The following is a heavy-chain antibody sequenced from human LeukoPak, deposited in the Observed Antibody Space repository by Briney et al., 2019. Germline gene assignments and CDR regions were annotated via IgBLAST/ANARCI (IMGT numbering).Heavy chain of an antibody. V-gene: IGHV1-18*01. CDR3: ARGDGGNPWDAFDI. Sequence: GASVKVSCKASGYTFSKFGIAWVRQAPGQGLEWMGWISGNNDNPQSAQDLQGRVTVTIDRSTSTAYMELRSLRHDDTAVYYCARGDGGNPWDAFDIWGQGTMVTVSS. J-gene: IGHJ3*02. CDR1: GYTFSKFG. CDR2: ISGNNDNP. D-gene: IGHD4-23*01.